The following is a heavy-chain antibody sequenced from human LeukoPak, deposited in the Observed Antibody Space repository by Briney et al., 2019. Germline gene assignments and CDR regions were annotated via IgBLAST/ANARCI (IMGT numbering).Heavy chain of an antibody. Sequence: PSETLSLTCTVSGGSISSGDYYWSWIRQPPGKGLEWIGYVYYSGTTYYNPSLGSRTSISPDTSKNHFSLRLTSVTAADTAAYYCARASPATVSFDIWGQGTLVTVSS. CDR2: VYYSGTT. V-gene: IGHV4-30-4*08. CDR3: ARASPATVSFDI. J-gene: IGHJ3*02. D-gene: IGHD2-15*01. CDR1: GGSISSGDYY.